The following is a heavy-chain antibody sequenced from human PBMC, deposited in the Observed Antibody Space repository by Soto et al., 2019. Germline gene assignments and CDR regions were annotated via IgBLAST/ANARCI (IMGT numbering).Heavy chain of an antibody. V-gene: IGHV1-46*03. Sequence: ASVKVSCKAIGYSFTSHYMHWVRQAPGQGLEWMGTIYPGGVNIGYAQKFKGRVTMTEDTSTSTVYMELNSLTSEDTAVYYCARDQSWHDLVWWFHPWGQGTLVTVS. J-gene: IGHJ5*02. CDR2: IYPGGVNI. D-gene: IGHD1-1*01. CDR1: GYSFTSHY. CDR3: ARDQSWHDLVWWFHP.